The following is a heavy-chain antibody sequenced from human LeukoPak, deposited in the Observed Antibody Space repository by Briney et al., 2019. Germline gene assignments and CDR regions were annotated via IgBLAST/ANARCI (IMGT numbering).Heavy chain of an antibody. CDR2: ISSSSSYI. CDR1: GCTFSSYS. V-gene: IGHV3-21*04. Sequence: GGSLRLSCAASGCTFSSYSMKWVRQAPGKGPEWVSSISSSSSYIYYADSVKGRFTISRDNSKNTLFLQMNSLRAEDTAVYYCAKDGGLWVSAHWGDSWGRGTLVTVSS. D-gene: IGHD7-27*01. CDR3: AKDGGLWVSAHWGDS. J-gene: IGHJ4*02.